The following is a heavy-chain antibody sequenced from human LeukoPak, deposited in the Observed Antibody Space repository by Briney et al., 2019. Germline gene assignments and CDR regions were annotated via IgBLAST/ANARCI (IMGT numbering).Heavy chain of an antibody. Sequence: ASVKVSFKTSGYIFSNHYIHWVRQAPGQGLDWMGWINPNTGGTKYAQKFQGRVTMTRDTSIGTAYMELSTVTSDDTAVYFCARVHATGYFSLDLGYWGQGTLVAVSS. V-gene: IGHV1-2*02. CDR1: GYIFSNHY. CDR2: INPNTGGT. D-gene: IGHD3-9*01. CDR3: ARVHATGYFSLDLGY. J-gene: IGHJ4*02.